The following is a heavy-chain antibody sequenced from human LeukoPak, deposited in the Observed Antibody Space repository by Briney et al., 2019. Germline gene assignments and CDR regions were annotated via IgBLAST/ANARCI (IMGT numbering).Heavy chain of an antibody. V-gene: IGHV3-9*01. Sequence: PGRSLRLSCASSGFTFDYYAMHWVRQPPAKGLEWVSVISWNSCSIRYPDSLKGRFTISRDNDKNSLYLQMNSMRDEDTGLYYCAKDIEKYSSSWLGLDYWGQGTLVTVSS. CDR2: ISWNSCSI. CDR3: AKDIEKYSSSWLGLDY. CDR1: GFTFDYYA. D-gene: IGHD6-13*01. J-gene: IGHJ4*02.